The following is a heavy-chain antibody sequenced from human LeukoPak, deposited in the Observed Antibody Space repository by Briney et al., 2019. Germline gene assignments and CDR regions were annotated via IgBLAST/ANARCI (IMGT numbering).Heavy chain of an antibody. D-gene: IGHD2-21*01. CDR1: GFTFSSYG. Sequence: GGSLRLSCAASGFTFSSYGMHWVRQAPGKGLEWVAFIRYDGSNKYYADSVKGRFTISRDNSKNTLYLQMNSLRAEDTAMYYCAKLSSKVVSSWLLFDPWGQGTLVTVSS. V-gene: IGHV3-30*02. CDR2: IRYDGSNK. J-gene: IGHJ5*02. CDR3: AKLSSKVVSSWLLFDP.